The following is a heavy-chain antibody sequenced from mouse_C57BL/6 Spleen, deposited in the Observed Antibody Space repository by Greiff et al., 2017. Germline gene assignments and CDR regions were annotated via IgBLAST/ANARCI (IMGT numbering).Heavy chain of an antibody. V-gene: IGHV1-26*01. Sequence: EVQLQQSGPELVKPGASVKISCKASGYTFTDYYMNWVKQSHGKSLEWIGDINPNNGGTSYNQKFKGKATLTVAKSSSTAYMELRSLTSEDSAVYYCARGAYYDAMDYWGQGTSVTVSS. D-gene: IGHD6-1*01. CDR2: INPNNGGT. CDR1: GYTFTDYY. CDR3: ARGAYYDAMDY. J-gene: IGHJ4*01.